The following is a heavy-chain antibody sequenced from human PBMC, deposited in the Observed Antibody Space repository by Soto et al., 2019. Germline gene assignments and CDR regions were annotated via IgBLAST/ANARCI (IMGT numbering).Heavy chain of an antibody. CDR1: GFTFSSYS. CDR2: ISSSSSTI. Sequence: GGSLRLSCAASGFTFSSYSMNWVRQAPGKGLEWVSYISSSSSTIYYADSVKGRFTISRDNAKNSLYLQMNSLRDEDTAVYYCARELGYYDILTGYFDYWGQGTLVTVSS. V-gene: IGHV3-48*02. D-gene: IGHD3-9*01. J-gene: IGHJ4*02. CDR3: ARELGYYDILTGYFDY.